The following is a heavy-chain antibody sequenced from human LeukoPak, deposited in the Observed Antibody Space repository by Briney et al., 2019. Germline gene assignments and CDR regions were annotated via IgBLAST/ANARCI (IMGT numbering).Heavy chain of an antibody. J-gene: IGHJ4*02. V-gene: IGHV4-39*01. CDR3: ARGGHYSSGWYNALTTGPCFDY. D-gene: IGHD6-19*01. Sequence: SETLSLTCTVSGGSISSSSYYWGWIRQPPGKGLEWIGSIYYSGSTYYNPSLKSRVTISVDTSKNQFSLKLSSVTAADTAVYYCARGGHYSSGWYNALTTGPCFDYWGQGTLVTVSS. CDR2: IYYSGST. CDR1: GGSISSSSYY.